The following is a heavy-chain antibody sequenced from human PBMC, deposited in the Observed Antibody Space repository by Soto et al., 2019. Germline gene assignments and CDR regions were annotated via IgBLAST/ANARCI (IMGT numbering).Heavy chain of an antibody. CDR3: ATRDSSGSYEDWFDP. Sequence: GGSLRLSCAASGFTFSSYAMSWVRQAPGKGLEWVSAISGSGGSTYYADSVKGRFTISRDNSKNTLYLQMNSLRAEDTAVYYCATRDSSGSYEDWFDPWGQGTLVTVSS. CDR2: ISGSGGST. J-gene: IGHJ5*02. D-gene: IGHD6-19*01. CDR1: GFTFSSYA. V-gene: IGHV3-23*01.